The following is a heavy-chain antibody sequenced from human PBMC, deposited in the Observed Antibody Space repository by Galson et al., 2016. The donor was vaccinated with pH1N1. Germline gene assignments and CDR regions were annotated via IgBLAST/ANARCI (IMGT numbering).Heavy chain of an antibody. CDR1: GFSLSTSGMC. CDR3: AQFNYGYYSYYFDY. J-gene: IGHJ4*02. CDR2: IDWDDDK. Sequence: PALVKPTQTLTLTCTFSGFSLSTSGMCVSWIRQPPGKALEWLARIDWDDDKYYSTSLKTRLAISRDTSKNQVVLTMTNMDPVDTATYYCAQFNYGYYSYYFDYWGQGTLVTVSS. V-gene: IGHV2-70*11. D-gene: IGHD4-17*01.